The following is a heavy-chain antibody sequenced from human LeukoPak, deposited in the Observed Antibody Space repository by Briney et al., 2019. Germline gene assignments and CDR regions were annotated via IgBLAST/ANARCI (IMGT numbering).Heavy chain of an antibody. D-gene: IGHD7-27*01. CDR1: GFTVSSNY. V-gene: IGHV3-66*01. CDR2: LYSGGST. J-gene: IGHJ4*02. CDR3: ARDLTGDAYFDY. Sequence: GGSLRLSCVVSGFTVSSNYMSWVRQAPGRGLQWVSVLYSGGSTYYADSVKGRFTISRDNSRNTLYLQMNSLGAEDTAVYYCARDLTGDAYFDYWGQGTLVTVSS.